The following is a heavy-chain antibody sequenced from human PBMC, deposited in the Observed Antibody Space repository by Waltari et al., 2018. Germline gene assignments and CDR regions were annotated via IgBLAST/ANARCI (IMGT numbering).Heavy chain of an antibody. CDR3: ARDFRAAVAFDY. Sequence: EVQLVESGGGLVQPGGSLRLSCAVSGFTFSSSEMNWVRQAPGKGLEWVSFISSSGNTIYYADSVKGRFTISRDNAKNSLYLQMNSLRAEDTAVYYCARDFRAAVAFDYWGQGTLVTVSS. CDR2: ISSSGNTI. D-gene: IGHD6-19*01. V-gene: IGHV3-48*03. J-gene: IGHJ4*02. CDR1: GFTFSSSE.